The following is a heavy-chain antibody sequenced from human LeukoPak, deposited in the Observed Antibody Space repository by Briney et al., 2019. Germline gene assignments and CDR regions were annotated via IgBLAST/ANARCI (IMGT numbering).Heavy chain of an antibody. CDR2: INTDSGGT. Sequence: ASVKVSCKASGYSFNTYYMNWVRQAPGQGLEWLGWINTDSGGTNYAQKLQGRVTMTTDTSTTTAYMELRSLRSDDTAVYYCARDHYYDSSGFVDYWGQGTLVTVSS. J-gene: IGHJ4*02. CDR3: ARDHYYDSSGFVDY. CDR1: GYSFNTYY. V-gene: IGHV1-18*01. D-gene: IGHD3-22*01.